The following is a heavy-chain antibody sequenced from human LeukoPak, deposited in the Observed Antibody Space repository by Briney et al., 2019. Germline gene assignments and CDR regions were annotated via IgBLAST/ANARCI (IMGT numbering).Heavy chain of an antibody. CDR2: ISAYNGNT. CDR1: GYTFTSCG. CDR3: ARAITPGSYWFDP. V-gene: IGHV1-18*01. D-gene: IGHD1-14*01. J-gene: IGHJ5*02. Sequence: GASVKVCCKASGYTFTSCGISWVRPAPGQGLGWMGWISAYNGNTNYAQKLQGRVTMTTDTSTSTAYMELRSMRSDDTAVYYCARAITPGSYWFDPWGQGTLVTVSS.